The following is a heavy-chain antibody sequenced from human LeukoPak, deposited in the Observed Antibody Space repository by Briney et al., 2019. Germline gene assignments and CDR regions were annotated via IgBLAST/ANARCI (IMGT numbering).Heavy chain of an antibody. Sequence: GGSLRLSCAASGFTFYDYGMSWVRHAPGKGLEWVSGINWNGGSTGYADSVKGRFTISRDNAKNSLYLQMNSLRAEDTALYHCARGPTFGYSSSWHYYFDYWGQGTLVTVSS. J-gene: IGHJ4*02. CDR3: ARGPTFGYSSSWHYYFDY. CDR2: INWNGGST. V-gene: IGHV3-20*01. D-gene: IGHD6-13*01. CDR1: GFTFYDYG.